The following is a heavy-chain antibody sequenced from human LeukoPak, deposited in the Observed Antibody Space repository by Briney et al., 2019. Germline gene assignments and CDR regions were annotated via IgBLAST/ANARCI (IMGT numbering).Heavy chain of an antibody. V-gene: IGHV3-74*01. J-gene: IGHJ4*02. CDR1: GFTFTNHW. D-gene: IGHD3-10*01. Sequence: GGSLRLSCAASGFTFTNHWMHWVRHAPGKGLVWVSRIRPDGRETNHADSVKGRFTISRDNAKNTLYLQMNSLGAEDTALYYCGRDAVLGSGSVDYWGQGDLVTVSS. CDR3: GRDAVLGSGSVDY. CDR2: IRPDGRET.